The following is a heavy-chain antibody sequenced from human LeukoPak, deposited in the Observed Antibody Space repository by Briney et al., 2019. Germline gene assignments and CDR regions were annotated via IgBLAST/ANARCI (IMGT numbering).Heavy chain of an antibody. J-gene: IGHJ3*02. CDR3: AKYYDFWSGDDAFDI. Sequence: PSETLSLTCTVSNVSFSDHYWSWIRQSPGKGLEWIGYIYYSALTSYNPSLKSRVTISIDTSKNQFSLHLSSVTAADTAVYYCAKYYDFWSGDDAFDIWGHGTMVIVSS. CDR2: IYYSALT. V-gene: IGHV4-59*11. D-gene: IGHD3-3*01. CDR1: NVSFSDHY.